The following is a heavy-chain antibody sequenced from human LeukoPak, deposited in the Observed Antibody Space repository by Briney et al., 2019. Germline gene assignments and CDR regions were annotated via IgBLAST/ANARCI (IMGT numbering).Heavy chain of an antibody. J-gene: IGHJ4*02. Sequence: GGSLRLSCAASGFTFSDSYMSWIRQAPGKGLECVSYISSTSSYTNYADSVKGRFTISRDNAKSSLYVQMNSLRAEDTAVYYCVRGHTLLTDWGQGTLVTVA. CDR2: ISSTSSYT. D-gene: IGHD3-16*01. CDR1: GFTFSDSY. CDR3: VRGHTLLTD. V-gene: IGHV3-11*05.